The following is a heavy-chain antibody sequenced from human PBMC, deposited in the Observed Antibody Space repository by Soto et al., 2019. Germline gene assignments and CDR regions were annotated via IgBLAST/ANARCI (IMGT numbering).Heavy chain of an antibody. D-gene: IGHD4-4*01. CDR3: ARKSLSNFNWFDP. J-gene: IGHJ5*02. CDR1: GYTFTNYG. V-gene: IGHV1-18*04. Sequence: QLQLVQSGTELKKPGASVKVSCKASGYTFTNYGISWVRQAPGQGLEWMGWINADYGNTNYEQKFQGRVTMTTDTSTNTAYMELWSLRSDDTAVYYCARKSLSNFNWFDPWGQGTLVTVSS. CDR2: INADYGNT.